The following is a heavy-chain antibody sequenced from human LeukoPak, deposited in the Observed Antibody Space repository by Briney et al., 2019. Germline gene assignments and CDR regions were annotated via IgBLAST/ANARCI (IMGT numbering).Heavy chain of an antibody. CDR3: ARVYSSSSGKNAFDV. CDR2: ISGSNSYI. V-gene: IGHV3-21*01. Sequence: GGSLRLSCAASGFTFSSYTMHWIRQAPGKGLEWVSSISGSNSYIFYADSVKGRFTVSRDNAKDSLYLQMNSLRAEDTAVYYCARVYSSSSGKNAFDVWGQGTMVTVSS. J-gene: IGHJ3*01. D-gene: IGHD6-6*01. CDR1: GFTFSSYT.